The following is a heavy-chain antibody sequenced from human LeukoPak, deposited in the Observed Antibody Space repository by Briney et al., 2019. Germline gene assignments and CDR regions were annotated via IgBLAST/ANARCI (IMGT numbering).Heavy chain of an antibody. V-gene: IGHV3-23*01. J-gene: IGHJ4*02. CDR1: GFTFSSYA. Sequence: PGGSLRLSCAASGFTFSSYAMSWVRQAPGKGLEWVSAISGSGGSTYYADSVEGRFTISRDNSKNTLYLQMNSLRAEDTAVYYCAKGGPSNYYDSSGYPSHFDYWGQGTLVTVSS. CDR2: ISGSGGST. D-gene: IGHD3-22*01. CDR3: AKGGPSNYYDSSGYPSHFDY.